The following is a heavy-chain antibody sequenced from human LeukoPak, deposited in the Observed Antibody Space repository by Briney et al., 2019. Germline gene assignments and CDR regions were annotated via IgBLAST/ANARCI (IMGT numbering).Heavy chain of an antibody. Sequence: PSETLSLTCTVSGGSISSGGYYWSWIRQHPGKGLEWIGYIYYSGSTYYNPSLKSRVTISVDTSKNQFSLKLSSVTAADTVVYYCAREALVWGYYYYGMDVWGKGTTVTVSS. CDR2: IYYSGST. D-gene: IGHD6-13*01. V-gene: IGHV4-31*03. CDR1: GGSISSGGYY. CDR3: AREALVWGYYYYGMDV. J-gene: IGHJ6*04.